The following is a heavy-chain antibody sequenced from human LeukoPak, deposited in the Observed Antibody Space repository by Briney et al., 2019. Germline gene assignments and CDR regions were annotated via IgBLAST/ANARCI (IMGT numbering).Heavy chain of an antibody. J-gene: IGHJ4*02. CDR2: IYYSGST. V-gene: IGHV4-59*01. D-gene: IGHD1-1*01. Sequence: SETLSLTCTVSGGSISSYYWSWIRQPPGKGLEWIGYIYYSGSTNYNPSLKSRVTISVDTSKNQFSLKLSSVTAADTAVYYCARDYNGLTFDYRGQGTLVTVSS. CDR3: ARDYNGLTFDY. CDR1: GGSISSYY.